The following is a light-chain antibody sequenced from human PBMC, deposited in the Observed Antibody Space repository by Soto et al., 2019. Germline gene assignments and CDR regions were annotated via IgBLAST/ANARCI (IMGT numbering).Light chain of an antibody. V-gene: IGLV2-14*01. Sequence: QSALTQPASVSGSPGQSITISCTGTSSDVGGYNYVSWYQQHPGKAPKLMIYDVSNRPSGVSNRFSGSKSGNTASLTISGLQAEDEADYYCSSYTSSSTFYACVTGTRSPS. CDR1: SSDVGGYNY. CDR2: DVS. J-gene: IGLJ1*01. CDR3: SSYTSSSTFYA.